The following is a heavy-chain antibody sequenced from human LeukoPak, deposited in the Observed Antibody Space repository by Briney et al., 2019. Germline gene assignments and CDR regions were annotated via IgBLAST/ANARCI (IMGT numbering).Heavy chain of an antibody. Sequence: GGSLRLSCAASGFTFSNYSMNWVRQAPGKGLEWVSSISSSSSYIYYADSVKGRFTISRDNAKNSLYLQMNSLRAEDTAVYYCARDGFYDYVWGSYRYTFDYWGQGTLVTVSS. CDR1: GFTFSNYS. V-gene: IGHV3-21*01. D-gene: IGHD3-16*02. CDR2: ISSSSSYI. J-gene: IGHJ4*02. CDR3: ARDGFYDYVWGSYRYTFDY.